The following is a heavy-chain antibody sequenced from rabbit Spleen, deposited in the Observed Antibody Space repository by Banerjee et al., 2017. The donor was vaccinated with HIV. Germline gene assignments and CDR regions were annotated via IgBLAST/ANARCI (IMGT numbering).Heavy chain of an antibody. CDR1: GFSFNNGYD. J-gene: IGHJ6*01. Sequence: QEHLVESGGGLVQPGASLTLTCTASGFSFNNGYDISWVRQAPGKGLEWIACIESGSSGFTYFATWAKGRFTCSKTSSTTVTLQMTRLTAADTATYFCARDTSSSFSSYGMDLWGPGTLVTVS. CDR3: ARDTSSSFSSYGMDL. CDR2: IESGSSGFT. D-gene: IGHD1-1*01. V-gene: IGHV1S45*01.